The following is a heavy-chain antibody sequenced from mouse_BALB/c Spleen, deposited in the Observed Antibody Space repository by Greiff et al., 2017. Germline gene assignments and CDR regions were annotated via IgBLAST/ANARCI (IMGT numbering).Heavy chain of an antibody. CDR2: ISDGGSYT. J-gene: IGHJ3*01. D-gene: IGHD2-10*02. CDR1: GFTFSDYY. CDR3: ARKYGNYGDWFAY. Sequence: EVHLVESGGGLVQPGGSRKLSCAASGFTFSDYYMYWVRQTPEKRLEWVATISDGGSYTYYPDSVKGRFTISRDNAKNNLYLQMSSLKSEDTAMYYCARKYGNYGDWFAYWGQGTLVTVSA. V-gene: IGHV5-4*02.